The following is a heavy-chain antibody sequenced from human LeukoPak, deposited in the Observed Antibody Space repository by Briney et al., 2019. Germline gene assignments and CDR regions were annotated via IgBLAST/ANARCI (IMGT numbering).Heavy chain of an antibody. CDR1: GFALSDYW. J-gene: IGHJ6*03. CDR2: INWNGGST. CDR3: ARGLHLYYSYMDV. Sequence: PGGSLRLSCVVSGFALSDYWMSWVRQAPGKGLEWVSGINWNGGSTVYADSVKGRFTISTDNAKNSLYLQMNSLRAEATASYFCARGLHLYYSYMDVWGKGTTVTVSS. V-gene: IGHV3-20*04.